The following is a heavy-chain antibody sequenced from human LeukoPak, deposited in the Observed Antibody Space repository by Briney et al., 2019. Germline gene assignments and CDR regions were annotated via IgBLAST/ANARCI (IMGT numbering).Heavy chain of an antibody. Sequence: PSQTLSLTCTVSGGSISSGGYYWSWIRQHPGKGLEWIGYIYYSGSTYYNPSLKSRVTTSVDTSKNQFSLKLSSVTAADTAVYYCARVGDCSSTSCFVDYWGQGTLVTVSS. CDR2: IYYSGST. CDR3: ARVGDCSSTSCFVDY. J-gene: IGHJ4*02. D-gene: IGHD2-2*01. V-gene: IGHV4-31*03. CDR1: GGSISSGGYY.